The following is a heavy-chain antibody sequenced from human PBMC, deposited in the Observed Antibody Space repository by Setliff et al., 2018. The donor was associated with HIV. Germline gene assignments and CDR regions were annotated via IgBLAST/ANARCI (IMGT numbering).Heavy chain of an antibody. CDR1: GGSISSGGYY. Sequence: SETLSLTCTVSGGSISSGGYYWNWIRQHPGKGLEWIGYIYYSGNTYYNPSLKSRITISLDTSKNQFSLKLSSVTAADTAVYYCARLLVAGMLFDYWGQGTLVTVSS. CDR3: ARLLVAGMLFDY. D-gene: IGHD2-15*01. V-gene: IGHV4-31*03. CDR2: IYYSGNT. J-gene: IGHJ4*02.